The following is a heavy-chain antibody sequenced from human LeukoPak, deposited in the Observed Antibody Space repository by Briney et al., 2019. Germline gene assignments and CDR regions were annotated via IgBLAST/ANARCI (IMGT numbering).Heavy chain of an antibody. D-gene: IGHD6-19*01. CDR2: INHSGST. Sequence: SETLSLTCAVYGGSSSGYYWSWIRQPPGKGLEWIGEINHSGSTNYNPSLKSRVTISVDTSKNQFSLKLSSVTAADTAVYYCAREKPRYSSGWYLDYWGQGTLVTVSS. J-gene: IGHJ4*02. CDR1: GGSSSGYY. CDR3: AREKPRYSSGWYLDY. V-gene: IGHV4-34*01.